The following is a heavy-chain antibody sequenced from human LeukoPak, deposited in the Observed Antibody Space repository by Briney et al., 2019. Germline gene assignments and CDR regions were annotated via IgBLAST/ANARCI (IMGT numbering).Heavy chain of an antibody. CDR1: RDSLTNEY. CDR3: ARAEKAVTGTLDS. D-gene: IGHD6-19*01. Sequence: SETLSPACTVSRDSLTNEYWSWIRQSPRQEREWIGYMYNRGSTIYNPSLKSRVTISTDTSKNQFCLRLTSVTAADPAVYYCARAEKAVTGTLDSWGQGTLITVSS. J-gene: IGHJ4*02. V-gene: IGHV4-59*01. CDR2: MYNRGST.